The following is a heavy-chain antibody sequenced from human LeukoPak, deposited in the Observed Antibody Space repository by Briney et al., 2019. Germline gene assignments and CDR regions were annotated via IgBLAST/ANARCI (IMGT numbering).Heavy chain of an antibody. D-gene: IGHD6-13*01. Sequence: GEALKIFCKGSGYSFTSYCIGWGRQMPGKGREWMGIIYPGDSDTRYSPSFPGQVTISADKSISNAYLKWSSLKASDTAMYYCARQERWDSRSWYSTYYFDYWGQGTLVTVSS. CDR2: IYPGDSDT. CDR3: ARQERWDSRSWYSTYYFDY. CDR1: GYSFTSYC. V-gene: IGHV5-51*01. J-gene: IGHJ4*02.